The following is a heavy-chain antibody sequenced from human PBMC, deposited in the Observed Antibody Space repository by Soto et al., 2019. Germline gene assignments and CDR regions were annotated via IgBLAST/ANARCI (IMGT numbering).Heavy chain of an antibody. V-gene: IGHV4-4*02. CDR3: ARDIEPPGLFFDY. CDR1: GGSISRSNW. CDR2: IYHSGST. Sequence: SETLSLTCAVSGGSISRSNWWSWVRQPPGKGLEWIGEIYHSGSTNYNPSLKSRVTISVDKSKNQFSLKLSSVTAEDTAVYYCARDIEPPGLFFDYWGQGTLVTVSS. J-gene: IGHJ4*02. D-gene: IGHD6-13*01.